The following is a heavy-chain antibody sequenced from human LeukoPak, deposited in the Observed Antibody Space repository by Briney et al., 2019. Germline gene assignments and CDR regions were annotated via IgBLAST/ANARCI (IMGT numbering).Heavy chain of an antibody. CDR1: GGSISSSSYY. CDR2: IYYSGST. CDR3: ARDFRGGYDFWCGYYTPYYFDY. V-gene: IGHV4-39*07. J-gene: IGHJ4*02. D-gene: IGHD3-3*01. Sequence: KPSETLSLTCTVSGGSISSSSYYWGWIRQPPGKGLEWIGSIYYSGSTYYNPSLKSRVTISVDTSKNHFSLKLSSVTAADTAVYYCARDFRGGYDFWCGYYTPYYFDYWGQGTLVTVSP.